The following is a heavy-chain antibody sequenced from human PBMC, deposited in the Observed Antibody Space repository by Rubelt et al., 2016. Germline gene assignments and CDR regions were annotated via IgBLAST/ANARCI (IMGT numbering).Heavy chain of an antibody. CDR1: GESFSGHY. J-gene: IGHJ3*02. D-gene: IGHD1-26*01. V-gene: IGHV4-34*01. Sequence: QVQLQQWGAGLLKPSETLSLTCAVYGESFSGHYWNWIRQPPGKGLEWIGEVDHSGSTKYNPSLTSRVTISADTSINQFALRLSSSTAADTAVYYCARSQTGATLDAFDIWGQGTMVTVSS. CDR2: VDHSGST. CDR3: ARSQTGATLDAFDI.